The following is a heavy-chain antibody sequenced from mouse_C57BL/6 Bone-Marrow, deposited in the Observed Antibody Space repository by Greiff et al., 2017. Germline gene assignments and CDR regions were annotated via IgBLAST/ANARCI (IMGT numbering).Heavy chain of an antibody. CDR2: IYPGSGST. D-gene: IGHD4-1*01. Sequence: QVQLQQSGAELVKPGASVKMSCKASGYTFTSYWITWVKQRPGQGLEWIGDIYPGSGSTNYNEKFKSKATLTVDTSSSTAYMQLSSLTSEDSAVYYCARRPSNWPGAMDYWGKGTTVTVSS. J-gene: IGHJ4*01. CDR1: GYTFTSYW. CDR3: ARRPSNWPGAMDY. V-gene: IGHV1-55*01.